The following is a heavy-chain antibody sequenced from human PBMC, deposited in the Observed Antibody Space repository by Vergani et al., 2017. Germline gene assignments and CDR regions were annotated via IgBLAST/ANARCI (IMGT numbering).Heavy chain of an antibody. V-gene: IGHV4-4*03. CDR1: GGSISSSNW. J-gene: IGHJ4*02. CDR3: TTNYYDSSGYYYFDY. D-gene: IGHD3-22*01. CDR2: IYHSGST. Sequence: QVQLQESGPGLVKPPGTLSLTCAVSGGSISSSNWWSWVRQPPGKGLEWSGEIYHSGSTNYNPSLKSRVTISVDKSKNQFSLKLSSVTAADTAVYYCTTNYYDSSGYYYFDYWGQGTLVTVSS.